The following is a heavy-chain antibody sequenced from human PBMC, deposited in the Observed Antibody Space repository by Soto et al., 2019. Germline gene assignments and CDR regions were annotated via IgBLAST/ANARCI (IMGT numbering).Heavy chain of an antibody. V-gene: IGHV4-59*08. D-gene: IGHD3-22*01. Sequence: QVQLQESGPGLVKPSETLSLTCTVSGGSISGYYWSWFRQPPGKGLEWIGYIYYSGSTTYTPSLKGRVTIAIDTSKNQFSLRLNSVTAADTAVYYCASLGGYYQAFDQWGQGSLVTVSS. CDR1: GGSISGYY. CDR2: IYYSGST. CDR3: ASLGGYYQAFDQ. J-gene: IGHJ4*02.